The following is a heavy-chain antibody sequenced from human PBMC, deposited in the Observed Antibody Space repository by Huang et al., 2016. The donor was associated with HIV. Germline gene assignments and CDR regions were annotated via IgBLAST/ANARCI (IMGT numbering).Heavy chain of an antibody. Sequence: QVQLVQSGAEVRKPGSSVKVSCRASGGSFNNFGINWVRQAPGQGLECMGGIIPRLGTRNDAQRFKDRVTITAYETTGVVHLEVTSLRSDDTAVYFCAKRGGAWGSPYAFDLWGPGTMVTVSS. CDR2: IIPRLGTR. CDR1: GGSFNNFG. D-gene: IGHD3-16*01. CDR3: AKRGGAWGSPYAFDL. V-gene: IGHV1-69*13. J-gene: IGHJ3*01.